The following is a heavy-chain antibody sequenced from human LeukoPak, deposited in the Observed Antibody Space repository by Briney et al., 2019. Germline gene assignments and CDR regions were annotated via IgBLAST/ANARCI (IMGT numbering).Heavy chain of an antibody. CDR2: IYSGGST. CDR3: ARAGYSSSWYLY. V-gene: IGHV3-66*01. Sequence: GGSLRLSCAASEFSVGSNYMTWVRQAPGKGLEWVSLIYSGGSTYYADSVKGRFTISRDNSKNTLYLQMNSLRAEDTAVYYCARAGYSSSWYLYWGQGTLVTVSS. D-gene: IGHD6-13*01. J-gene: IGHJ4*02. CDR1: EFSVGSNY.